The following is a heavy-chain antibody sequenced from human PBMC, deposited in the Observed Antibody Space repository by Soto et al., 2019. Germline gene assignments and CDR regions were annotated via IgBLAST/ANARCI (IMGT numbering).Heavy chain of an antibody. CDR3: ARDNFGTLGYCSSTSCYSSRDYYYYYGMDV. J-gene: IGHJ6*02. Sequence: ASVKVSCKASGYTFTRYYMHWVRQAPGQGLEWMGIINPSGGSTSYAQKFQGRVTMTRDTSTSTVYMELSSLRSEDTAVYYCARDNFGTLGYCSSTSCYSSRDYYYYYGMDVWG. CDR2: INPSGGST. D-gene: IGHD2-2*02. CDR1: GYTFTRYY. V-gene: IGHV1-46*01.